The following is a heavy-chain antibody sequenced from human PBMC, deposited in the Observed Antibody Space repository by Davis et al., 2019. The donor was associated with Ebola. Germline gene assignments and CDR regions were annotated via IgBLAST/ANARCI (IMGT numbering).Heavy chain of an antibody. D-gene: IGHD3-3*01. J-gene: IGHJ4*02. CDR3: ATAENSFGVVLRHYFES. CDR2: LIPLFATP. V-gene: IGHV1-69*13. Sequence: SVKVSCKASGDTFSTNTVIWVRQAPGQGLEWMGELIPLFATPSYSQKFQGRVTITADESTATAYMELRGLGSEDSGIYYCATAENSFGVVLRHYFESWGQGTLVTVSA. CDR1: GDTFSTNT.